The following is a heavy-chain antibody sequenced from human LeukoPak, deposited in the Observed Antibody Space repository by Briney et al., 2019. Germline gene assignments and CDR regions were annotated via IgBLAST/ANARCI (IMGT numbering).Heavy chain of an antibody. D-gene: IGHD4-17*01. J-gene: IGHJ4*02. Sequence: GTSVKVSCKASGFTFTSSAVQWVRQARGQRLEWIGWIVVGSGNTNYAQKFQERVTITRDMSTSTAYMEQSSLRSEDTAVYYCAADPYDYGDYVLGYWGQGTLVTVSS. CDR1: GFTFTSSA. V-gene: IGHV1-58*01. CDR3: AADPYDYGDYVLGY. CDR2: IVVGSGNT.